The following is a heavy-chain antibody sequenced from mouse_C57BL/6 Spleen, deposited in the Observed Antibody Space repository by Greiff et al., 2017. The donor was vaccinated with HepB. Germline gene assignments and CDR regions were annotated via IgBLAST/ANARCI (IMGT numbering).Heavy chain of an antibody. D-gene: IGHD3-2*02. CDR1: GYTFTDYY. CDR2: INPNNGGT. CDR3: ARRSSGYGRYFDY. Sequence: EVQLQQSGPELVKPGASVKISCKASGYTFTDYYMNWVKQSHGKSLEWIGDINPNNGGTSYNQKFKGKATLTVDKSSSTAYMELRSLTSEDSAVYYCARRSSGYGRYFDYWGQGTTLTVSS. J-gene: IGHJ2*01. V-gene: IGHV1-26*01.